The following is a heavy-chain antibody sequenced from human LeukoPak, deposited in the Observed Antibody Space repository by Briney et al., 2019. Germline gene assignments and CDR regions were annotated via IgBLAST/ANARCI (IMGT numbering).Heavy chain of an antibody. CDR2: IYPGDSDT. D-gene: IGHD5/OR15-5a*01. Sequence: GESLKISCNGSGYSFTSYWIGWVRQMPGKGLEWMGIIYPGDSDTGYSPSFQGQVTISADKSISTAYLQWSSLKASDTAMYYCARQSTNYYYGMDVWGQGTTVTVSS. J-gene: IGHJ6*02. V-gene: IGHV5-51*01. CDR3: ARQSTNYYYGMDV. CDR1: GYSFTSYW.